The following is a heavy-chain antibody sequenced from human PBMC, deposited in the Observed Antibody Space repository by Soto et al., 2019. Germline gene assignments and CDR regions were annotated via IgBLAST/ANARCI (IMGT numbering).Heavy chain of an antibody. D-gene: IGHD3-3*01. V-gene: IGHV3-15*07. CDR1: GFTFSNAW. CDR2: IKSKTDGGTT. CDR3: TTDHPQYDFLDAFDI. J-gene: IGHJ3*02. Sequence: PGGSLRLSCAASGFTFSNAWMNWVRQAPGKGLEWVGRIKSKTDGGTTYYAAPVKGRFTISRDDSKNTLYLQMNSLKTEDTAVYYCTTDHPQYDFLDAFDIWGQGTMVTVSS.